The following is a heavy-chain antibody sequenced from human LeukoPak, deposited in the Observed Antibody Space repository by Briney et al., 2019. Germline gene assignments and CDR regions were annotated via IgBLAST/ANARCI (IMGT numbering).Heavy chain of an antibody. V-gene: IGHV3-33*01. J-gene: IGHJ3*02. CDR3: ARDSYYDSSGYYYPGAFDI. D-gene: IGHD3-22*01. Sequence: QPGGSLRLSCAASGFTFSSYGMHWVRQAPGKGLEWVAVIWYDGSNKYYADSVKGRFTISRDNSKNTLYLQMNSLRAEDTAVYYCARDSYYDSSGYYYPGAFDIWGQGTMVTVSP. CDR1: GFTFSSYG. CDR2: IWYDGSNK.